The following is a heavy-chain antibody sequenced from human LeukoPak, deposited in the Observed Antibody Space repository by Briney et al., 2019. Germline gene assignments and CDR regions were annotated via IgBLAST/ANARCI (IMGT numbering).Heavy chain of an antibody. CDR3: ARPSVGAEYYFDY. Sequence: SETLSLTCTVSGGSISSYYWSWIRQPPGKGLEWIGYIYYSGSTNYNPSPKSRVTISVDTSKNQFSLKLSSVTAADTAVYYCARPSVGAEYYFDYWGQGTLVTVSS. J-gene: IGHJ4*02. CDR2: IYYSGST. D-gene: IGHD1-26*01. CDR1: GGSISSYY. V-gene: IGHV4-59*01.